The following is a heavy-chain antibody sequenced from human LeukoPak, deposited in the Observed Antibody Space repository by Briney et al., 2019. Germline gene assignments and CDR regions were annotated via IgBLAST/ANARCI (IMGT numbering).Heavy chain of an antibody. CDR1: GYTFTGYY. CDR3: ARGGRRIAAAGIWNWFDP. CDR2: INPNSGGT. Sequence: ASVKVSCKASGYTFTGYYMHWVRQAPGQGLEWMGRINPNSGGTNYAQKFQGRVTMTRDPSISTAYMELSRLRSDDTAVYYCARGGRRIAAAGIWNWFDPWGQGTLVTVSS. D-gene: IGHD6-13*01. J-gene: IGHJ5*02. V-gene: IGHV1-2*06.